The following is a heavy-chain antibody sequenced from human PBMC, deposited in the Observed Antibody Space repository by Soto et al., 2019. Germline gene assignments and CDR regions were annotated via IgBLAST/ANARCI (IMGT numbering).Heavy chain of an antibody. V-gene: IGHV1-69*13. CDR1: GGTFSSYA. J-gene: IGHJ6*02. CDR3: ARAFSDILVVPAAIGDYYYGMDV. D-gene: IGHD2-2*01. CDR2: IIPIFGTA. Sequence: SVKVSCKASGGTFSSYAISWVRQAPGQGLEWMGGIIPIFGTANYAQKFQGRVTITADESTSTAYMELSSLRSEDTAVYYCARAFSDILVVPAAIGDYYYGMDVWGQGTTVTVSS.